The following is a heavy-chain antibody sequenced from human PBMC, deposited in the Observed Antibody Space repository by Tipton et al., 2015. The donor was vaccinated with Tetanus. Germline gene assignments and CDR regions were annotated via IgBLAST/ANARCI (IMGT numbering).Heavy chain of an antibody. CDR3: ARGKGHSSSWKYYYYGMDV. CDR2: IYSGGST. V-gene: IGHV3-53*01. CDR1: GFTVSSNY. D-gene: IGHD6-13*01. J-gene: IGHJ6*02. Sequence: SLRLSCAASGFTVSSNYMSWVRQAPGKGLEWVSVIYSGGSTYYADSVKGRFTISGDNSKNTLYLQMNSLRAEDTAVYYCARGKGHSSSWKYYYYGMDVWGQGTTVTVSS.